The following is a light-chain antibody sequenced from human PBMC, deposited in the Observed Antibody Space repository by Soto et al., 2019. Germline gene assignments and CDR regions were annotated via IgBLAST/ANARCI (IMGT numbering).Light chain of an antibody. J-gene: IGKJ1*01. Sequence: DIHMTQSPSSLSASVEDSVIITCRASQSISNHLNWYQQKPGKAPKLLIFAASSLQSGVPSRFSGSRYGPDFTLTISSLQTEDFATYYCQQSYSSPPTFGQGTKVDIK. V-gene: IGKV1-39*01. CDR3: QQSYSSPPT. CDR2: AAS. CDR1: QSISNH.